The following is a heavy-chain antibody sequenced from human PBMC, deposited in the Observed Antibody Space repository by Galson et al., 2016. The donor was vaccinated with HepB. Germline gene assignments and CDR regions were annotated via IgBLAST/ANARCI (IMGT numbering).Heavy chain of an antibody. D-gene: IGHD3-10*01. CDR2: ISIHNVNA. CDR3: ASGKYYDAFDI. Sequence: SCKASGYTYTNYGITWVRQAPGQGLEWLGWISIHNVNAKYGQKFQGRVTMTTDTSTSTVYMDLRSLRDDDTAIYYCASGKYYDAFDIWGQGTMVTVSS. CDR1: GYTYTNYG. V-gene: IGHV1-18*04. J-gene: IGHJ3*02.